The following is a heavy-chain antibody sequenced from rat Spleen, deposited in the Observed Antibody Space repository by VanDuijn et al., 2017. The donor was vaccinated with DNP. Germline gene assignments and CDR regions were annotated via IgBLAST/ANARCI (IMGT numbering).Heavy chain of an antibody. V-gene: IGHV3-3*01. CDR3: ARSYYDAQTTAPSVFD. CDR1: GYSITSSYR. Sequence: EVQLQESGPGLVRPSQSLSLTCSVTGYSITSSYRWNWIRKFPGNKLEWMGYINTAGSTKYNPSLKSRITITRDTSKNQFFLQVNSVTTEDTATYYCARSYYDAQTTAPSVFD. D-gene: IGHD1-12*01. CDR2: INTAGST. J-gene: IGHJ1*01.